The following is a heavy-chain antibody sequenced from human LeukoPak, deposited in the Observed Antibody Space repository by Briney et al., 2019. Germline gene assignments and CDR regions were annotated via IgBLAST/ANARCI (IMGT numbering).Heavy chain of an antibody. CDR2: IISSSSYI. D-gene: IGHD5-12*01. Sequence: PLGSLRLSCAASGFTFSSYSMNCVRQAPGKGLEWVSSIISSSSYIYYADSVKGRFTISRDNAKNTLYLQMNSLRAEDTAVYYCARDLSYSGYASKDYGDKEYYFDYWGQGTLVTVSS. CDR3: ARDLSYSGYASKDYGDKEYYFDY. J-gene: IGHJ4*02. V-gene: IGHV3-21*01. CDR1: GFTFSSYS.